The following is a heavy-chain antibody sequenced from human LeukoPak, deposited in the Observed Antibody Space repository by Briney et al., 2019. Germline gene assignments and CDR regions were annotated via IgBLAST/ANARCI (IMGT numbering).Heavy chain of an antibody. CDR3: ARAVIVVAAATQRNWFDP. CDR2: INHSGIT. J-gene: IGHJ5*02. Sequence: GSLRLSCAASGFTFSSYAMSWIRQPPGKGLEWIGEINHSGITDYNPSLRSRVTISVDTSKNQFSLKLSSVTAADTAIYYCARAVIVVAAATQRNWFDPWGQGTLVTVSS. D-gene: IGHD2-15*01. CDR1: GFTFSSYA. V-gene: IGHV4-34*01.